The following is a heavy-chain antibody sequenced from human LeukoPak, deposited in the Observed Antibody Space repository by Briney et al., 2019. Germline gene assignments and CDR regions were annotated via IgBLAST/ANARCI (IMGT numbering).Heavy chain of an antibody. V-gene: IGHV3-21*01. CDR2: ISSSSSYI. D-gene: IGHD4-23*01. J-gene: IGHJ4*02. Sequence: PGGSLRLSCAASGFTFSSYSMNWVRLAPGKGLEWVSSISSSSSYIYYADSVKGRFTISRDNAKNSLYLRMNSLRAEDTAVYYCARARQATVDFDYWGQGTLVTVSS. CDR1: GFTFSSYS. CDR3: ARARQATVDFDY.